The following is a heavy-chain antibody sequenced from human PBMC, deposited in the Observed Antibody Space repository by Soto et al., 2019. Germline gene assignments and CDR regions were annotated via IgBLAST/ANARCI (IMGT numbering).Heavy chain of an antibody. CDR1: GYTFTGYY. Sequence: QVQLVQSGAEVKKPGASVKVSCKASGYTFTGYYMHWVRQAPGQGLDWMGWIIPIFGTANYAQKFQSRVTITADKSTSTAYMELSSLISEDTAVYYCAMITTVVTPYGAFDIWGQGTMVTVSS. D-gene: IGHD4-17*01. V-gene: IGHV1-69*06. CDR2: IIPIFGTA. CDR3: AMITTVVTPYGAFDI. J-gene: IGHJ3*02.